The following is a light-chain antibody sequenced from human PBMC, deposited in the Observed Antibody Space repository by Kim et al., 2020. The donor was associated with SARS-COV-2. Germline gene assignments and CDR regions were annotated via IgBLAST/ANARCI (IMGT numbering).Light chain of an antibody. CDR3: QQHNDWPLT. J-gene: IGKJ1*01. CDR1: QSIGNY. CDR2: GAS. V-gene: IGKV3-15*01. Sequence: EIVMTQSPATLSVSPGERVTLSCRASQSIGNYLGWYQQKPGQAPRLLIYGASNRATGIPARFSGSGSGTEFTLTISSLQSEDFAVYCCQQHNDWPLTFGQGTKVDIK.